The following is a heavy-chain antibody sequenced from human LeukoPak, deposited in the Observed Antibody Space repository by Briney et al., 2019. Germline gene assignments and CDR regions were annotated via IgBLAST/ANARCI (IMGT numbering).Heavy chain of an antibody. D-gene: IGHD6-6*01. Sequence: EASVKVSCKASGGTFSSYAISWVRQAPGQGLEWMGRIIPIFGIANYAQKFQGRVTITADKSTSTAYMELSSLRSEDTAVYYCARPRVLYYYYGMDVWGQETTVTVSS. CDR2: IIPIFGIA. CDR3: ARPRVLYYYYGMDV. CDR1: GGTFSSYA. J-gene: IGHJ6*02. V-gene: IGHV1-69*04.